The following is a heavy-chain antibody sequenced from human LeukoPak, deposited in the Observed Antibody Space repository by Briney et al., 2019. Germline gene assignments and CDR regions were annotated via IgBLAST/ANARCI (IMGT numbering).Heavy chain of an antibody. J-gene: IGHJ3*02. CDR3: VQGVVTRSFDI. D-gene: IGHD2-21*02. CDR2: IASSAFTI. CDR1: GFTFSSYE. V-gene: IGHV3-48*03. Sequence: GGSLRLSCAASGFTFSSYEMNWVRQAPGKGLEWVSYIASSAFTIYYADSVKGRFTISRDNANNSLYLQMNSLRVEDTAVYYCVQGVVTRSFDIWGQGIMVTVSS.